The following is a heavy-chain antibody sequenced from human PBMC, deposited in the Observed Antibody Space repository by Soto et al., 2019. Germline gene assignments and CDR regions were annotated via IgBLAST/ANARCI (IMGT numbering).Heavy chain of an antibody. CDR3: ARAAYSGDGLDV. V-gene: IGHV3-7*04. D-gene: IGHD5-18*01. J-gene: IGHJ6*02. CDR2: IKEDGSKR. Sequence: DVQLVESGGGLVQPGGSLRLSCAAYRFTFSNYWMTWVRQAPGKGLEWVANIKEDGSKRFHGDSVKGRLTISRDNAKNSLYLQMNSRRAEDTAVYYGARAAYSGDGLDVWGQGTTVTVS. CDR1: RFTFSNYW.